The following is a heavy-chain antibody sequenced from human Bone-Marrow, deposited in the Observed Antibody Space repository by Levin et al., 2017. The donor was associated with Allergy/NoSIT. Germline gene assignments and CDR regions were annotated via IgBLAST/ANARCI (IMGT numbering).Heavy chain of an antibody. CDR2: ISSSGSTI. V-gene: IGHV3-48*03. CDR1: GFSFSTYE. J-gene: IGHJ3*02. CDR3: ARSSGYFASDI. D-gene: IGHD3-22*01. Sequence: PGGSLRLSCAASGFSFSTYEMNWVRQAPGKGLEWVSYISSSGSTIEYADSVKGRLTVSRDNAKNSLYLQMNSLRAEDTAVYYCARSSGYFASDIWGQGTMVTVSS.